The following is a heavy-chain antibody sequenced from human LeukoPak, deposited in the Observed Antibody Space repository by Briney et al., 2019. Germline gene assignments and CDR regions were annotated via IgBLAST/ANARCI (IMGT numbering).Heavy chain of an antibody. Sequence: GGSLRLSCAASRFTFSTYWMHWVRQAPGKGLVWVSRINSDGSSTGYADSVKGRFTISRDNAKNTLYLQMNSLRAEDTAVYYCAELGITMIGGVWGKGTTVTVSS. J-gene: IGHJ6*04. V-gene: IGHV3-74*01. D-gene: IGHD3-10*02. CDR1: RFTFSTYW. CDR2: INSDGSST. CDR3: AELGITMIGGV.